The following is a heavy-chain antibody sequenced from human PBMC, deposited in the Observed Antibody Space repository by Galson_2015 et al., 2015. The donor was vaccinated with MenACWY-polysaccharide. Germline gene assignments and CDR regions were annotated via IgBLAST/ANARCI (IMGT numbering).Heavy chain of an antibody. D-gene: IGHD6-13*01. V-gene: IGHV3-23*01. CDR1: GFTFSSYA. CDR3: AKNPALGQLGYYYGMDV. J-gene: IGHJ6*02. Sequence: SLRLSCAASGFTFSSYAMSWVRQAPGKGLEWVSAISGSGGSTYYADSVKGRFTISRDNSKNTLYLQMNSLRAEDTAVYYCAKNPALGQLGYYYGMDVWGQGTTVTVSS. CDR2: ISGSGGST.